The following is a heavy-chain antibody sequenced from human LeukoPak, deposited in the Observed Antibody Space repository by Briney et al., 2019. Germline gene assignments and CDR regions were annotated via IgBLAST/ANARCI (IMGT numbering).Heavy chain of an antibody. J-gene: IGHJ4*02. V-gene: IGHV3-33*01. CDR1: GFTFSSYG. D-gene: IGHD3-22*01. CDR2: IWYDGSNK. CDR3: AREYYYDSSGSLGY. Sequence: PGRSLRLSCAASGFTFSSYGMHWVRQAPGKGLEWVAVIWYDGSNKYYADSVKGRFTISRDNSKNTLYLQMNSLRAEDTAVYYCAREYYYDSSGSLGYWGQGTLVTVSS.